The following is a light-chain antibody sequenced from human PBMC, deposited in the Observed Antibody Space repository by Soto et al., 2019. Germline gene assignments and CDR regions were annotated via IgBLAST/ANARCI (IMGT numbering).Light chain of an antibody. CDR1: QSVSSN. J-gene: IGKJ1*01. CDR3: QQCGSSRRT. V-gene: IGKV3-20*01. Sequence: ILMAQSPVTLSLSPGERATLSCRAGQSVSSNLAWYQQKPGQAPRLLIYGASTRATGIPARFSGSGSGTDFTLTISRLEPEDFAVYYCQQCGSSRRTFGQGTKVDI. CDR2: GAS.